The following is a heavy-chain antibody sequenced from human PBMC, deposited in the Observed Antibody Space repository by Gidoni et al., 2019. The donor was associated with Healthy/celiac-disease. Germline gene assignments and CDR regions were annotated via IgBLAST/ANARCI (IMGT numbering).Heavy chain of an antibody. D-gene: IGHD3-22*01. CDR2: IRYDGSNK. J-gene: IGHJ3*02. V-gene: IGHV3-30*02. CDR1: GFHFSSYG. CDR3: AKDPVYDSSGEDI. Sequence: QVQLVESGGGVVQPGGSLRLSCAASGFHFSSYGMHWVRQAPGKGLEWVALIRYDGSNKYYADSVKGRFTISRDNSKNTLYLQMNSLRAEDTAVYYCAKDPVYDSSGEDIWGQGTMVTVSS.